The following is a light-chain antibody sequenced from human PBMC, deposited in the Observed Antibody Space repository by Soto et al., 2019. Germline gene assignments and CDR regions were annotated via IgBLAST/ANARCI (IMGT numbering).Light chain of an antibody. CDR3: AAWDDMLPYV. CDR2: RNN. Sequence: QSVLTQPPSASGAPGQRVTISCSGSSSNIGSNYVYWYQQLPGTAPKLLIYRNNQRPSGVPARFSGSKSGTSASLAISGVRSEDEADYYCAAWDDMLPYVFGTGTKVTVL. CDR1: SSNIGSNY. V-gene: IGLV1-47*01. J-gene: IGLJ1*01.